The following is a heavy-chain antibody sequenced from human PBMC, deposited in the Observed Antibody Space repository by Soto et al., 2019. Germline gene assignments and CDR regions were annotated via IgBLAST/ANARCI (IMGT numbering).Heavy chain of an antibody. CDR2: IYYSGTS. CDR1: GGSISTSAYY. V-gene: IGHV4-39*01. D-gene: IGHD5-12*01. J-gene: IGHJ4*02. CDR3: ASRVEGLYSGNDRYYFDY. Sequence: SETLSLTCTVFGGSISTSAYYWGWIRQPPGKGLEWIGTIYYSGTSYHNPSLKSRVTISVDTSKNQFSLTLTSVTAADTAVYYCASRVEGLYSGNDRYYFDYWGQGTLVTVSS.